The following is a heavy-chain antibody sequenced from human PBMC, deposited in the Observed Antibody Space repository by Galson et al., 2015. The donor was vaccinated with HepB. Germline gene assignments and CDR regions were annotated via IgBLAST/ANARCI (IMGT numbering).Heavy chain of an antibody. CDR1: GFTFSSYS. Sequence: SLRLSCAASGFTFSSYSMNWVRQAPGKGLEWVSYISSSSSTIYYADSVKGRFTISRDNAKNSLYLQMNSLRDEDTAVYYCARVKPITMIVVVVDAFDIWGQGTMVTVSS. CDR3: ARVKPITMIVVVVDAFDI. D-gene: IGHD3-22*01. CDR2: ISSSSSTI. V-gene: IGHV3-48*02. J-gene: IGHJ3*02.